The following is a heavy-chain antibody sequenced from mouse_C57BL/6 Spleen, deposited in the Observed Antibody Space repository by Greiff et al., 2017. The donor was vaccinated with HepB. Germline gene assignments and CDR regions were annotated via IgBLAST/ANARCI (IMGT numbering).Heavy chain of an antibody. CDR3: ARGSVDYDEGYAMDY. V-gene: IGHV1-58*01. D-gene: IGHD2-4*01. CDR2: IYIGNGDT. Sequence: EVQLQQSGAELVRPGSSVKMSCKTSGYTFTSYGINWVKQRPGQGLEWIGYIYIGNGDTEYNEKFKGKATLTTDTSSSTAYMQLSSLTSEDSAIYFCARGSVDYDEGYAMDYWGQGTSVTVSS. J-gene: IGHJ4*01. CDR1: GYTFTSYG.